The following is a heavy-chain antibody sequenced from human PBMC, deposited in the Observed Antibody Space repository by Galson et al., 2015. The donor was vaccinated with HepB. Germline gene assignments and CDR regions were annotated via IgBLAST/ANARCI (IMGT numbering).Heavy chain of an antibody. CDR1: GFTFSSYG. CDR2: ISGSGGST. J-gene: IGHJ2*01. D-gene: IGHD3-3*01. CDR3: AKPLPSSDERYLEWSNYWYSDL. V-gene: IGHV3-23*01. Sequence: SLRLSCAASGFTFSSYGMNWVRQAPGRGLEWVSGISGSGGSTYYADSVKGRFTISRDNSKNTLYLQMNSLRADDTAVYYCAKPLPSSDERYLEWSNYWYSDLWGRGTLVTVSS.